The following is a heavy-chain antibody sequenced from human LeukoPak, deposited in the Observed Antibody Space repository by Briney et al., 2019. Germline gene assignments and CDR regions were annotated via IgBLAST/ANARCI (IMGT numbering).Heavy chain of an antibody. CDR1: GFTFRSYA. Sequence: GGSLRLSCAASGFTFRSYAMHWVRQAPGKGLEWVAVISKDGSNKYEADPVKGRFTISRDNSKNTLHLQMNSLRAEDTAVYYCVRGLDYFDYWGQGTLVTVSS. V-gene: IGHV3-30-3*01. CDR3: VRGLDYFDY. CDR2: ISKDGSNK. D-gene: IGHD6-6*01. J-gene: IGHJ4*02.